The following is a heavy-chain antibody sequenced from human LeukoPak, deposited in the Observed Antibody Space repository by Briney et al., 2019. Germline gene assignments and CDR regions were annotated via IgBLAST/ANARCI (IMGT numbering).Heavy chain of an antibody. CDR3: ARRGTGHGMDV. J-gene: IGHJ6*02. Sequence: GGSLRLSCAASGFTFNNYWIHWVRKVPGKGLVWVSRINNDGSSASYVDSVKGRFTISRDNAKNTLFMQMNSLRAEDTAVYYCARRGTGHGMDVWGQGTTVIVSS. D-gene: IGHD1-1*01. CDR2: INNDGSSA. V-gene: IGHV3-74*01. CDR1: GFTFNNYW.